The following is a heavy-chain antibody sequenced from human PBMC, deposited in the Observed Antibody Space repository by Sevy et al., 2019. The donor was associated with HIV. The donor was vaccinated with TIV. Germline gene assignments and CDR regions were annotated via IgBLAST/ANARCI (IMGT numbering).Heavy chain of an antibody. J-gene: IGHJ4*02. CDR2: INPSGGST. CDR1: GYTFTSYY. D-gene: IGHD3-9*01. CDR3: ARDSDNYDILTGYYPFDY. Sequence: ASVKVSCKASGYTFTSYYMHWVRQAPGQGLEGMGIINPSGGSTSYAQKFQGRVTMPRDTSTSTVYMELSSLRSEDTAVYYCARDSDNYDILTGYYPFDYWGQGTLVTVSS. V-gene: IGHV1-46*01.